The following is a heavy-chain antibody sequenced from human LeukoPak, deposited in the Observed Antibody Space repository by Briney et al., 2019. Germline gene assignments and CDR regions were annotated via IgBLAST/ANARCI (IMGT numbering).Heavy chain of an antibody. V-gene: IGHV1-69*01. CDR1: GGTFSSYA. D-gene: IGHD5-12*01. J-gene: IGHJ5*02. CDR2: IIPIFGTA. Sequence: ASVKVSCKASGGTFSSYAISWARQAPGQGLEWMGGIIPIFGTANYAQKFQGRATITADESTSTAYMELSSLRSEDTAVYYCARDYSGYKINWFDPWGQGTLVTVSS. CDR3: ARDYSGYKINWFDP.